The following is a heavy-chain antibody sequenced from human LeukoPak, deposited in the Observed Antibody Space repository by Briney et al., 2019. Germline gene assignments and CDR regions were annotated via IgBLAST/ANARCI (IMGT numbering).Heavy chain of an antibody. Sequence: ASVKVSCKASGGTFSSYAISWVRQAPGQGLEWMGWISAYNGNTNYAQKLQGRVTMTTDTSTSTAYMELRSLRSDDTAVYYCARDDERYCSGGSCYSISSRDGMDVWGQGTTVTVSS. CDR1: GGTFSSYA. CDR3: ARDDERYCSGGSCYSISSRDGMDV. J-gene: IGHJ6*02. CDR2: ISAYNGNT. D-gene: IGHD2-15*01. V-gene: IGHV1-18*01.